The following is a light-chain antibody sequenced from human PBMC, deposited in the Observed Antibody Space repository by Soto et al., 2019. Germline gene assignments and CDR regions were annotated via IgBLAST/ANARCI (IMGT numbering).Light chain of an antibody. V-gene: IGKV1-5*01. CDR1: QSISSW. Sequence: DIQMTQSPSTLSASVGDRVTITCRASQSISSWLAWYQQKPGKAPKLLIYDASSLESGVPSRFSGSGSGTEFTLTISSLQPDDFATYYCHQYNRYSTSPFGHGTKVDIK. J-gene: IGKJ1*01. CDR2: DAS. CDR3: HQYNRYSTSP.